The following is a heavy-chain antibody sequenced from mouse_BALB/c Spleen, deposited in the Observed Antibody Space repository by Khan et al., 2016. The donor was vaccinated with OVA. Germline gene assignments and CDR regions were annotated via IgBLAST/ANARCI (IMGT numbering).Heavy chain of an antibody. J-gene: IGHJ3*01. CDR1: GYTFTSYW. CDR3: ENRGSSCAWLTY. CDR2: INPSTGYT. D-gene: IGHD1-1*01. Sequence: QVQLKQSGAELAKPGASVKMSCKASGYTFTSYWMHWVKQRPGQGLEWIGYINPSTGYTEYNQRFKDKATLTADKSSSTAYMQLSSLTSEESAVYYFENRGSSCAWLTYWGQGTLVTVSA. V-gene: IGHV1-7*01.